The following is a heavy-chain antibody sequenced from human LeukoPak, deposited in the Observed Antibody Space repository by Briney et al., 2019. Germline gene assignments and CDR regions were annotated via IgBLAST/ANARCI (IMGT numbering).Heavy chain of an antibody. CDR2: INHSGGT. CDR3: ASRYCSSTSCLLDAFDI. D-gene: IGHD2-2*01. Sequence: SETLSLTCAVYGGSFSGYYWSWIRRPPGKGLEWIGEINHSGGTNYNPSLMSRVTISVDTSKSQISLKMSSVTAADTAAYYCASRYCSSTSCLLDAFDIWGQGTMVSVSS. V-gene: IGHV4-34*01. CDR1: GGSFSGYY. J-gene: IGHJ3*02.